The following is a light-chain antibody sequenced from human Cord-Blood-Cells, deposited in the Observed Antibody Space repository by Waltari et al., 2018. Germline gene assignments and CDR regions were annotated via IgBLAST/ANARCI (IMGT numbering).Light chain of an antibody. CDR3: NSRDSSGNHYV. CDR1: SLRSYY. Sequence: SSELTQDPAVSVALGQTVRITCQGASLRSYYAIWYQQKPGQAPVLVIYGKNNRPSGIPDRFSGSSSGNTASLTITGAQAEDEADYYCNSRDSSGNHYVFGTGTKVTVL. CDR2: GKN. J-gene: IGLJ1*01. V-gene: IGLV3-19*01.